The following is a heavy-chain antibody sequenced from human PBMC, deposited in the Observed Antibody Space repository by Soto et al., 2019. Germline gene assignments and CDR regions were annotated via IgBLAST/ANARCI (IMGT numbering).Heavy chain of an antibody. Sequence: QVHLVQSGTEVKKPGASVKVSCKVFGYSLTDLSVHWVRQAPGKGLEWMGGFDPEDGETIYVQKVQGRVIMTEDTSTDTAYMELSSLRSDDTAVYYCGTLLPIRIKFGEVLPSDWGQGTLVSVSS. J-gene: IGHJ1*01. D-gene: IGHD3-16*01. CDR1: GYSLTDLS. CDR2: FDPEDGET. CDR3: GTLLPIRIKFGEVLPSD. V-gene: IGHV1-24*01.